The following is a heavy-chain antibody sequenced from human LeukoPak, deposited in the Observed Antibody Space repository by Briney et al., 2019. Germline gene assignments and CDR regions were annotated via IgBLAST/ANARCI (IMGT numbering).Heavy chain of an antibody. V-gene: IGHV1-24*01. CDR3: ATNILVRDIINWFDP. CDR1: GYTLTELS. Sequence: ASVKVSCKVSGYTLTELSMHWVRQAPGKGLEWMGGFDPEDGETIYAQKFQGRVTMTEDTSTDTAYMELSSLRSDDTAVYYCATNILVRDIINWFDPWGQGALVTVSS. D-gene: IGHD3-10*01. J-gene: IGHJ5*02. CDR2: FDPEDGET.